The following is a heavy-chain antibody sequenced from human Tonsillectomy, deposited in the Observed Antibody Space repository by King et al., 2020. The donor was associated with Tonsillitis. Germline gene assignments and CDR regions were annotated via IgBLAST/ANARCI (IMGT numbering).Heavy chain of an antibody. J-gene: IGHJ4*02. CDR1: GFTFSSYG. CDR2: IRYDGSDK. CDR3: AKDGWTSRRYSGSYFDY. Sequence: QLVQSGGGVVQPGGSLRLSCAASGFTFSSYGMHWVRQAPGKGLEWVAFIRYDGSDKYYADSVKGRFTISRDNSKNTLYLQMNSLRAEDTAVYYCAKDGWTSRRYSGSYFDYWGQGTLVTVSS. V-gene: IGHV3-30*02. D-gene: IGHD1-26*01.